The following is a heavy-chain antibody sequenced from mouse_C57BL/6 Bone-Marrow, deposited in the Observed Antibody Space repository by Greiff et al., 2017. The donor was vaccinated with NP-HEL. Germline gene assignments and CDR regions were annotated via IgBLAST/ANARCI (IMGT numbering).Heavy chain of an antibody. D-gene: IGHD1-1*01. V-gene: IGHV1-78*01. Sequence: LQESDAELVKPGASVKISCKVSGYTFTDHTIHWMKQRPEQGLEWIGYIYPRDGSTKYNEKFKGKATLTADKSSSTAYMQLNSLTSEDSAVYFCARGGPYYGSSSYYFDYWGQGTTLTVSS. J-gene: IGHJ2*01. CDR1: GYTFTDHT. CDR3: ARGGPYYGSSSYYFDY. CDR2: IYPRDGST.